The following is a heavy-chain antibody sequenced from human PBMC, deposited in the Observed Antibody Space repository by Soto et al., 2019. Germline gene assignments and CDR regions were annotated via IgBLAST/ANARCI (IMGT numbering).Heavy chain of an antibody. D-gene: IGHD3-9*01. Sequence: ASVKVSCKASGYTFTSYGISWVRQAPGQGLEWMGWISAYNGNTNYAQKLQGRVTMTTDTSTSTAYMELRSLRSDDTAVYYCAILRLMDYDILTGSSPLVDYWGQGTLVTVSS. CDR1: GYTFTSYG. J-gene: IGHJ4*02. CDR3: AILRLMDYDILTGSSPLVDY. CDR2: ISAYNGNT. V-gene: IGHV1-18*01.